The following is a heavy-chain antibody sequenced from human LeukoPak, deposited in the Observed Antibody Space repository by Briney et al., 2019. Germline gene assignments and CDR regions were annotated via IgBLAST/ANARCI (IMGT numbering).Heavy chain of an antibody. CDR3: ARSKGYCSGGSCYYYYGMDV. Sequence: SQTLSLTCAVSGGSISSGGYSWSWIRQPPGTGLEWIGYIYHSGSTYYNPSLKSRVTISVDRSKNQFSLKLSSVTAADTAVYYCARSKGYCSGGSCYYYYGMDVWGQGTTVTVSS. V-gene: IGHV4-30-2*01. CDR1: GGSISSGGYS. D-gene: IGHD2-15*01. J-gene: IGHJ6*02. CDR2: IYHSGST.